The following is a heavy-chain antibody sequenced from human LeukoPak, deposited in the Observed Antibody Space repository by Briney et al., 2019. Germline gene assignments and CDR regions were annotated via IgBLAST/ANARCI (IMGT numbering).Heavy chain of an antibody. D-gene: IGHD2-15*01. J-gene: IGHJ1*01. V-gene: IGHV4-59*08. CDR2: IYYSGST. Sequence: PSETLSLTCTVSGGSVNSYYWSWIRQPPGKGLEWIGYIYYSGSTNYNPSLTSRVTISVDTSKNQFSLKLSSVTAAHTAVYYCATLRYCGGGSCFPKYFQHWGQGTLVTVSS. CDR1: GGSVNSYY. CDR3: ATLRYCGGGSCFPKYFQH.